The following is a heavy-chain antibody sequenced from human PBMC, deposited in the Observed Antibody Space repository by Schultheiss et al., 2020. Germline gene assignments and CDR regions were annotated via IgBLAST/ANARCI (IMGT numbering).Heavy chain of an antibody. CDR1: GGSISSGGYY. CDR2: IYYSGST. V-gene: IGHV4-61*08. J-gene: IGHJ3*02. D-gene: IGHD2-15*01. Sequence: SETLSLTCTVSGGSISSGGYYWSWIRQHPGKGLEWIGYIYYSGSTNYNPSLKSRVTISVDTSKNQFSLKLSSVTAADTAVYYCARPCSGGSCYEAFDIWGQGTMVTVSS. CDR3: ARPCSGGSCYEAFDI.